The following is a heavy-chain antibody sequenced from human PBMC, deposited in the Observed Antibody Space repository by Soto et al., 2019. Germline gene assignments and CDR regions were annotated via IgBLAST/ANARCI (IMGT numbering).Heavy chain of an antibody. CDR1: GGSISSGGYS. Sequence: QLQLQESGSGLVKPSQTLSLTCAVSGGSISSGGYSWSWIRQPPGKGLEWIGYIYHSGSTYYNPSPQRRINITVSKAKDPVPLKVGSGAAGDPGGDFRGGGKTARPLGFWGQGTLVTVSS. CDR2: IYHSGST. V-gene: IGHV4-30-2*01. D-gene: IGHD2-21*01. CDR3: GGGKTARPLGF. J-gene: IGHJ4*02.